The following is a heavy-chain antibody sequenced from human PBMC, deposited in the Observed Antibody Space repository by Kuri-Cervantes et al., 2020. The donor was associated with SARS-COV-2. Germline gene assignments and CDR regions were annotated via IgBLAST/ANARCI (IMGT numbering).Heavy chain of an antibody. V-gene: IGHV3-66*02. J-gene: IGHJ4*02. CDR1: GFTFSSYA. CDR3: ARDLGTIQGRDY. D-gene: IGHD1-1*01. Sequence: ETLSLTCAASGFTFSSYAMSWVRQAPGKGLEWVSVIYSGGSTYYADSVKGRFTISRDNSKNTLYLQMNSLRAEDTAVYYCARDLGTIQGRDYWGQGTLVTVSS. CDR2: IYSGGST.